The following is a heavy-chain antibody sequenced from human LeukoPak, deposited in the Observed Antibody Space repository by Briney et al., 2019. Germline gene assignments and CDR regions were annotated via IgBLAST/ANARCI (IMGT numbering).Heavy chain of an antibody. CDR1: GFTVSSNY. CDR2: IYSGGST. D-gene: IGHD3-22*01. J-gene: IGHJ4*02. V-gene: IGHV3-53*01. CDR3: AREAPYYYDSSGYYDG. Sequence: GGSLRLSCAASGFTVSSNYMSWVRQAPGKGLEWVSVIYSGGSTYYADSVKGRFTISRDNSKNTLYLQMNSLRAEDTAVYYCAREAPYYYDSSGYYDGWGQGTLVTVSS.